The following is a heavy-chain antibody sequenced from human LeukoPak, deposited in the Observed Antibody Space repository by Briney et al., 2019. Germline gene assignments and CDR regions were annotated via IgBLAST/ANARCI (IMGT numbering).Heavy chain of an antibody. J-gene: IGHJ4*02. CDR1: GFSVSDNY. CDR3: AKGHYGNTPQ. D-gene: IGHD1/OR15-1a*01. Sequence: PGGSLRLSCAASGFSVSDNYMNWVRQAPGKGLGWVSVIYDDGTTYYADSVRGRFTISRDNSRNTLYVQMNSLRAEDTAVYYCAKGHYGNTPQWGQGSLVTVSS. V-gene: IGHV3-66*01. CDR2: IYDDGTT.